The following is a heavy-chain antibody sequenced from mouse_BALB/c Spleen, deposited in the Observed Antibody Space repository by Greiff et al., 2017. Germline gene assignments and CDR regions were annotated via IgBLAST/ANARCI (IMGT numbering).Heavy chain of an antibody. CDR2: ISDGGSYT. CDR1: GFTFSNYY. J-gene: IGHJ3*01. CDR3: ANRGLRRGAY. Sequence: EVKLMESGGGLVKPGGSLKLSCAASGFTFSNYYMYWVRQTPEKRLEWVATISDGGSYTYYPDSVKGRFTISRDNAKNNLYLQMSSLKSEDTAMYYCANRGLRRGAYWGQGTLVTVSA. D-gene: IGHD2-4*01. V-gene: IGHV5-4*02.